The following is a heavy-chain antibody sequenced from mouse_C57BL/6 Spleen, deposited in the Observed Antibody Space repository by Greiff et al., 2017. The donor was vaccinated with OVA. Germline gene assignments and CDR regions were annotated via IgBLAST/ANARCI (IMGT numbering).Heavy chain of an antibody. Sequence: EVMLVESGPGMVKPSQSLSLTCTVTGYSITSGYDWHWIRHFPGNKLEWMGYISYSGSTNYNPSLKSRISITHDTSKNHFFLKLNSVTTEDTATYYCARATTVVAGDYFDYWGQGTTLTVSS. D-gene: IGHD1-1*01. V-gene: IGHV3-1*01. J-gene: IGHJ2*01. CDR3: ARATTVVAGDYFDY. CDR1: GYSITSGYD. CDR2: ISYSGST.